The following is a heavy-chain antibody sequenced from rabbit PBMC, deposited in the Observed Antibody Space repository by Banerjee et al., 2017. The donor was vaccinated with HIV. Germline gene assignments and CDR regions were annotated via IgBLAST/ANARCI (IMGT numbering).Heavy chain of an antibody. J-gene: IGHJ4*01. CDR3: ARYVGNSDGNYFNL. D-gene: IGHD8-1*01. V-gene: IGHV1S45*01. CDR1: GLDFSSSYD. Sequence: QEQLVESGGGLVQPEGSLTLTCKASGLDFSSSYDMCWVRQAPGKGLEWIGCIYVRNGVTYYASWAKGRFTISKTSSTTVALKMTSLTAADTATYFCARYVGNSDGNYFNLWGPGTLVTVS. CDR2: IYVRNGVT.